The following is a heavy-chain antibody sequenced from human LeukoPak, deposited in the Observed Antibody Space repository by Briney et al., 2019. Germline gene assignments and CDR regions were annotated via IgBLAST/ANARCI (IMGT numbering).Heavy chain of an antibody. D-gene: IGHD4-11*01. Sequence: PSETLSLTCTVSGGSISSSSYYWGWIRQPPGKGLEWIGNIYYSGSTYYNPSLKSRVTISVDTSKNQFSLKLSSVTAADTAVYYCARLDYNNYFDYWGQGTLVTVSS. CDR3: ARLDYNNYFDY. J-gene: IGHJ4*02. V-gene: IGHV4-39*01. CDR1: GGSISSSSYY. CDR2: IYYSGST.